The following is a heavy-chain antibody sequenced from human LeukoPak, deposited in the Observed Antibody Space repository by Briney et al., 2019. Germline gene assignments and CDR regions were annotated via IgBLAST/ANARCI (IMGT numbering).Heavy chain of an antibody. V-gene: IGHV3-48*01. CDR3: AKAVVIVPTATPFDY. CDR2: ISFSSATI. D-gene: IGHD2-2*01. Sequence: PGGSLRLSCEASGFTFSSYSMNWVRQAPGKGLEWVSYISFSSATIHYADSVKGRFTVSRDNAKNSLYLQMNSLRAEDTAVYYCAKAVVIVPTATPFDYWGQGTLVTVSS. J-gene: IGHJ4*02. CDR1: GFTFSSYS.